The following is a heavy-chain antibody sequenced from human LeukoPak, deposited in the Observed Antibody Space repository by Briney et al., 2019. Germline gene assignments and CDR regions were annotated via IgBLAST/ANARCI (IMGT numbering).Heavy chain of an antibody. CDR1: GFTFSSYA. CDR2: ISYDGSNK. Sequence: GGSLRLSCAASGFTFSSYAMHWVRQAPGKGLEWVAVISYDGSNKYYADSVKGRFTISRDNSKNTLYLQMNSLRAEDTAVYYCASVEVSGYFDYWGQGTLVTDSS. V-gene: IGHV3-30*04. J-gene: IGHJ4*02. D-gene: IGHD3-10*01. CDR3: ASVEVSGYFDY.